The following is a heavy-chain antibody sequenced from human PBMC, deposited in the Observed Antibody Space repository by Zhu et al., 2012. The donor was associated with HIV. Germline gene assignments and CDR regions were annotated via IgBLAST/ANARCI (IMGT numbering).Heavy chain of an antibody. Sequence: QVQLQQWGAGLLKPSETLSLTCAVYGGSFSGYYWSWIRQPPGKGLEWIGEINHSGSTNYNPSLKSRLTMSVDTSKNQFSLKLSSVTAADTAVYYCASSFTMGSGSPPEAGYYFDYVGPGNPGHRLL. CDR1: GGSFSGYY. CDR2: INHSGST. CDR3: ASSFTMGSGSPPEAGYYFDY. J-gene: IGHJ4*02. D-gene: IGHD3-10*01. V-gene: IGHV4-34*01.